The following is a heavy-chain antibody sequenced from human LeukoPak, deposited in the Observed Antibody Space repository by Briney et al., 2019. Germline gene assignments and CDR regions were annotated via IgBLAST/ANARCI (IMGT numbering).Heavy chain of an antibody. CDR1: GGSFSGYY. D-gene: IGHD6-6*01. V-gene: IGHV4-34*01. Sequence: SETLSLTCAVYGGSFSGYYWSGIRQPPGKGLEWIGEINHSGSTIYNPSLKSRLTISVDTSVNQFYPKLTSVTAADTAVYYCARAWGYCAGSTCYGGQLGYWSQGTLVTVSS. CDR2: INHSGST. J-gene: IGHJ4*02. CDR3: ARAWGYCAGSTCYGGQLGY.